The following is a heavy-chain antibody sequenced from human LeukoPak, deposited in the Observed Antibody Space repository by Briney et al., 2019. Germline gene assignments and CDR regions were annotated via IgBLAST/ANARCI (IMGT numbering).Heavy chain of an antibody. Sequence: PSETLTLTCTVSAGSISSSSYYWGWIRQPPGKGLEWIGSIYYSGSIYYNPSLKSRVTISVDTSKNQFSLKLSSVTAADTAVYYCARHGGHCTRTSCPGFDYWGQGTLVTVSS. D-gene: IGHD2-2*01. CDR3: ARHGGHCTRTSCPGFDY. CDR1: AGSISSSSYY. V-gene: IGHV4-39*01. CDR2: IYYSGSI. J-gene: IGHJ4*02.